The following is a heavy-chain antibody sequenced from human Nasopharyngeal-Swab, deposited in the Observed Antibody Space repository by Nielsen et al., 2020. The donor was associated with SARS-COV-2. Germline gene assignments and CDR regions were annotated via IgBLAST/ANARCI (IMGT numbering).Heavy chain of an antibody. D-gene: IGHD6-13*01. J-gene: IGHJ3*02. CDR1: GYNFADHW. V-gene: IGHV5-51*01. CDR3: ARHATPAISWESFDI. CDR2: IFVSDSDT. Sequence: GESLKISCQGSGYNFADHWIAWVRQMPGKGLEWMGIIFVSDSDTRYSPSFQGQVTISADKSVTIAYLQFGSLKASDNAMYYCARHATPAISWESFDIWGHGTTVSVSS.